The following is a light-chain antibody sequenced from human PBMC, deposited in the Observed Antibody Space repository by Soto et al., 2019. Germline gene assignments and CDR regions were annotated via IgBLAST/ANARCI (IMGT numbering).Light chain of an antibody. CDR1: QSISSW. V-gene: IGKV1-5*03. J-gene: IGKJ2*01. CDR3: QQYNGPLYT. CDR2: KAS. Sequence: DLQMTQSPSTLSASVGDRVTITCRASQSISSWLAWYQQKPGKAPKLLIYKASTIESGVPSRFSGSGSGTEFTLTISSLQPDDFATYYCQQYNGPLYTFGQGTKLEIK.